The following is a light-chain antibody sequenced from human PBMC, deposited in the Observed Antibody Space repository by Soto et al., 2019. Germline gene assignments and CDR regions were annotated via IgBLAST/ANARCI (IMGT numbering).Light chain of an antibody. CDR3: QQYNNWPPT. J-gene: IGKJ5*01. CDR1: QSVNRY. V-gene: IGKV3-11*01. Sequence: EIVLTQSPATLSLSPGERATLSCWASQSVNRYLVWYQQKPGQAPRLLMYDASKRATGIPARFSGSGSGTELTLTISRLKSDDFAVYHCQQYNNWPPTFGHGTRLEIK. CDR2: DAS.